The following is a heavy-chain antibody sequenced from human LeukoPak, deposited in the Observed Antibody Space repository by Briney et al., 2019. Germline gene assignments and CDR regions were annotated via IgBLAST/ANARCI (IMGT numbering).Heavy chain of an antibody. CDR2: INPSGGST. V-gene: IGHV1-46*01. CDR1: GYTFTSYF. CDR3: AREYGRYCSGGSCYSGYFDY. Sequence: GASVKVSCKASGYTFTSYFMHWVRQAPGQGLEWMGIINPSGGSTSYAQKLQGRVTLTRDTSTSTVYMELSSLRSEHTAVYYCAREYGRYCSGGSCYSGYFDYWGQGTLVTVSS. J-gene: IGHJ4*02. D-gene: IGHD2-15*01.